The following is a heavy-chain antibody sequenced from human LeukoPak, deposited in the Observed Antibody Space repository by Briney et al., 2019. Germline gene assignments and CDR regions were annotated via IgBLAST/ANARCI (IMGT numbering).Heavy chain of an antibody. CDR2: ISAYNGNT. CDR1: GYTFTSYG. D-gene: IGHD2-15*01. CDR3: ARLGRGYCSGGSCYSRPSWFDP. V-gene: IGHV1-18*01. J-gene: IGHJ5*02. Sequence: ASVKVSCKASGYTFTSYGISWVRQAPGQGLEWMGWISAYNGNTNYAQKLQGRVTMTTDTSTSTAYMELRSLRSDDTAVYYCARLGRGYCSGGSCYSRPSWFDPWGQGTLVTVSS.